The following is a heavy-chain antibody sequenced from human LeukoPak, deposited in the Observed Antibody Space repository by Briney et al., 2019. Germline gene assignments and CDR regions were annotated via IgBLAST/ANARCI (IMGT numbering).Heavy chain of an antibody. Sequence: SETLSLTCSVSGGSITSYYWSWIRQSPGKGLEWIGCIHYSGSTNYNPSLKSRVTISVDTSKNQFSLKLSSVTAADTAVYYCARDNYDSSGYYGYYFDYWGQGTLVTVSS. CDR1: GGSITSYY. CDR3: ARDNYDSSGYYGYYFDY. CDR2: IHYSGST. D-gene: IGHD3-22*01. J-gene: IGHJ4*02. V-gene: IGHV4-59*01.